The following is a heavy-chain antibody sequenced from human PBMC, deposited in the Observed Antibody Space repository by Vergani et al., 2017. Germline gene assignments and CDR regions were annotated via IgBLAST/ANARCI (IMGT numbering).Heavy chain of an antibody. CDR1: GFTFDDYA. D-gene: IGHD5-18*01. Sequence: EVQLVESGGGLVQPGRSLRLSCAASGFTFDDYAMHWVRQAPGKGLEWVSAISGSGGSTYYADSVKGRFTISRDNSKNTLYLQMNSLRAEDTAVYYCAKSLSGYSYSWYDAFDIWGQGTMVTVSS. CDR2: ISGSGGST. CDR3: AKSLSGYSYSWYDAFDI. V-gene: IGHV3-23*04. J-gene: IGHJ3*02.